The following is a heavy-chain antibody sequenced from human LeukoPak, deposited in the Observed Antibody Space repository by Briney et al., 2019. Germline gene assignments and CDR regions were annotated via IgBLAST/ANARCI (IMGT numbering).Heavy chain of an antibody. D-gene: IGHD3-10*01. J-gene: IGHJ4*02. CDR2: ISYDGSNK. CDR1: GFTFSSYG. V-gene: IGHV3-30*18. Sequence: PGRSLRLSCAASGFTFSSYGMHWVRQAPGKGLEWVAVISYDGSNKYYADSVKGRFTISRDNSKNTLNLQMNSLRAEDTAVYYCAKRRGFGELNFDYWGQGTLVTVSS. CDR3: AKRRGFGELNFDY.